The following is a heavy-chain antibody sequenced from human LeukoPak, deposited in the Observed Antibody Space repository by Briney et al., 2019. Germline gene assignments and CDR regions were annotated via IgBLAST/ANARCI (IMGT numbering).Heavy chain of an antibody. V-gene: IGHV4-4*07. CDR3: ARGGIAAAPFDY. CDR2: IYTSGST. Sequence: SETLSLTCTVSGGSISSYYWSWIRQPAGKGLEWIGRIYTSGSTNYNPSLKGRVTMSVDTSKNQFFLKLSSVTAADTAVYYCARGGIAAAPFDYWGQGTLVTVSS. D-gene: IGHD6-13*01. CDR1: GGSISSYY. J-gene: IGHJ4*02.